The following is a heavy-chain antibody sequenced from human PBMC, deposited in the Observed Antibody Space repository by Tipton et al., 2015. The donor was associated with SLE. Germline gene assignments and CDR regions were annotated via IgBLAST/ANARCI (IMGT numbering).Heavy chain of an antibody. Sequence: QLVQSGAEVKKPGASVKVSCKASGYSFPSYDINWVRQATGQGLEWMGWVSPNSGNTAYAQKLQGRVTMTTNTSISTAYMELSSLRSEDTAVYFCVRGSGVAGDYWGQGTLVTVSS. CDR2: VSPNSGNT. D-gene: IGHD6-19*01. CDR1: GYSFPSYD. J-gene: IGHJ4*02. V-gene: IGHV1-8*02. CDR3: VRGSGVAGDY.